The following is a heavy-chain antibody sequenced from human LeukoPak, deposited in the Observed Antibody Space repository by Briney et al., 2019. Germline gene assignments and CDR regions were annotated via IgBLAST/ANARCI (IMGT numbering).Heavy chain of an antibody. CDR2: IIPIFGTA. CDR3: ASGLDTRIVVVPAAIDIDAFDI. Sequence: SVKVSCEASGGTFSSYAISWVRQAPGQGLEWMGGIIPIFGTANYAQKFQGRVTITADESTSTAYMELSSLRSEDTAVYYCASGLDTRIVVVPAAIDIDAFDIWGQGTMVTVSS. J-gene: IGHJ3*02. V-gene: IGHV1-69*01. D-gene: IGHD2-2*02. CDR1: GGTFSSYA.